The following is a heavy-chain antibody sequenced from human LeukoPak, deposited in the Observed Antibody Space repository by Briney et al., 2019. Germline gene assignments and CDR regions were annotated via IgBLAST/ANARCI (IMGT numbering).Heavy chain of an antibody. V-gene: IGHV3-23*01. CDR1: GFTFSSYG. CDR2: ISGSGGST. Sequence: GGTLRLSCAASGFTFSSYGMSWVRQAPGKGLEWVSAISGSGGSTYYADSVKGRFTISRDNSKNTLYLQMNSLRAEDTAVYYCATVLLTDFDYWGQGTLVTVSS. D-gene: IGHD7-27*01. CDR3: ATVLLTDFDY. J-gene: IGHJ4*02.